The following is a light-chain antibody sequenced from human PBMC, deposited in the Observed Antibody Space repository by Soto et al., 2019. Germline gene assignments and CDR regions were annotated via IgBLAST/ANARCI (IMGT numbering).Light chain of an antibody. CDR2: WAA. CDR3: QQYYTTPWA. CDR1: QSVLYSANNENY. J-gene: IGKJ1*01. V-gene: IGKV4-1*01. Sequence: DIVMTQSPDSLAVSLVERATINCKSSQSVLYSANNENYVAWYQQKPGQPPRLLIYWAATRESGVPDRFSGSGSRTDFTLTISSLQDEDVAVYYCQQYYTTPWAFGQGTKVDI.